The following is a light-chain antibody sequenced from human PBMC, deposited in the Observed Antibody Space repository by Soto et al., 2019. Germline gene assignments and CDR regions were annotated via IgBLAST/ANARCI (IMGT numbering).Light chain of an antibody. Sequence: AIRMTQSPSSFSASTGDRVTITCRARQGISSYLAWYQQKPGKAPKLLIYAASTLQSGVPSRFSGSGSGTDFTLTISCLQSEDFATFYCQQYYSYPLTFGGGTKVEIK. J-gene: IGKJ4*01. CDR3: QQYYSYPLT. V-gene: IGKV1-8*01. CDR1: QGISSY. CDR2: AAS.